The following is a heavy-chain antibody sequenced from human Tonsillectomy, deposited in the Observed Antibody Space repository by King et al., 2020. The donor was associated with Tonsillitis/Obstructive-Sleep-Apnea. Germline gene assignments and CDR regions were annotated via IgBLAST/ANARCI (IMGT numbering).Heavy chain of an antibody. J-gene: IGHJ4*02. CDR3: ARDPRTGGSGSYSYYFDY. V-gene: IGHV3-21*01. D-gene: IGHD3-10*01. Sequence: VQLVESGGGLVKPGGSLRLSCAASGFTFSSYSMNWVRQAPGKGLEWVSSISSSSSYMYYADSVKGRFTISRDNAKNSLYLQMNSLRDEDTAVYYCARDPRTGGSGSYSYYFDYWGQGTLVTVSS. CDR1: GFTFSSYS. CDR2: ISSSSSYM.